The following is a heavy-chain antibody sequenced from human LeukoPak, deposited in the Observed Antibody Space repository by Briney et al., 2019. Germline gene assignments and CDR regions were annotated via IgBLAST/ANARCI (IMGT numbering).Heavy chain of an antibody. CDR2: ITASSGRT. D-gene: IGHD6-13*01. Sequence: PGGSLRLSCAASGFTFTSYAMDWVRQAPGKGLEWVSAITASSGRTYYADSVKGRFTISRDNSKNTLYLQMNSLRAEDTAVYYCAKVGSSTWYMYYFDYWGQGALVTVSS. J-gene: IGHJ4*02. CDR1: GFTFTSYA. V-gene: IGHV3-23*01. CDR3: AKVGSSTWYMYYFDY.